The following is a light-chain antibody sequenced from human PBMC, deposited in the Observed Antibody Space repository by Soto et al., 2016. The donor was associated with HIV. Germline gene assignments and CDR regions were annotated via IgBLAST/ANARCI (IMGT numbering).Light chain of an antibody. CDR1: SLRNYY. V-gene: IGLV3-19*01. Sequence: SSELTQDPAVSVALGQTVRITCQGDSLRNYYASWYQQKPGQAPVLVIYGENNRPSGISDRFSGSSSGNTASLTITGAQAEDEADYYCNSRDSSGHHRFFRTGTKVTVL. J-gene: IGLJ1*01. CDR3: NSRDSSGHHRF. CDR2: GEN.